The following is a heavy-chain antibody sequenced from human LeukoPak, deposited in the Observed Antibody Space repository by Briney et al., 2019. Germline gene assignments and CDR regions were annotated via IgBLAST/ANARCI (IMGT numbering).Heavy chain of an antibody. CDR2: IYYSGST. CDR1: VGSISSSSYY. CDR3: ARHTLWGLHIDY. D-gene: IGHD3-16*01. J-gene: IGHJ4*02. Sequence: SETLSLTCTVSVGSISSSSYYWGWIRQPPGKGLEWIGSIYYSGSTYYNPSLKSRVTISVDTSKNQFSLKLSSVTAADTAVYYCARHTLWGLHIDYWGQGTLVTVSS. V-gene: IGHV4-39*01.